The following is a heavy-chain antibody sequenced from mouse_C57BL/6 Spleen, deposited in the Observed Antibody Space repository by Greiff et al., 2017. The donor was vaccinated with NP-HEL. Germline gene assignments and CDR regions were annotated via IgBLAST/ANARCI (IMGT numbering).Heavy chain of an antibody. D-gene: IGHD2-5*01. J-gene: IGHJ4*01. Sequence: VQLQQSGPGLVKPSQSLSLTCSVTGYSITSGYYWNWIRQFPGNQLEWMGYISYDGSNNYNPSLKNRISITRDTSKNPFFLKLNSVTTEDTATYYCARATDSNYQYYYAMDYWGQGTSVTVSS. CDR1: GYSITSGYY. CDR3: ARATDSNYQYYYAMDY. CDR2: ISYDGSN. V-gene: IGHV3-6*01.